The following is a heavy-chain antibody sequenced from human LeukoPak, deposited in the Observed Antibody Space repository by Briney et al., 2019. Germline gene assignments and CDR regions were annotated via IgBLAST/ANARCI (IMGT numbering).Heavy chain of an antibody. CDR3: AGYGNYWDWYFDL. Sequence: PPETLSLTCTVSGGSIGSYYWSWIRQPPGKGLEWIGYIHYSGSTNHNPSLKSRVTISIDTSKNQISLRLTSVTAADTAVYYCAGYGNYWDWYFDLWGRGTLVTVSS. J-gene: IGHJ2*01. CDR2: IHYSGST. D-gene: IGHD4-11*01. V-gene: IGHV4-59*01. CDR1: GGSIGSYY.